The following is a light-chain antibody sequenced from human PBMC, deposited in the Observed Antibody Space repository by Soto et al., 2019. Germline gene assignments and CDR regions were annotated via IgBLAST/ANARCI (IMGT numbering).Light chain of an antibody. J-gene: IGLJ2*01. CDR1: GGDVGGYNF. CDR2: DVS. Sequence: QSALTQPRSVSGSPGQSVTISCTGTGGDVGGYNFVSWYQLHPGKAPKLMIFDVSKRPSGVPDRFSGSKSGNTASLTISGLQADDEADYYCSSYTSSSTLVFGGGTKLTVL. CDR3: SSYTSSSTLV. V-gene: IGLV2-11*01.